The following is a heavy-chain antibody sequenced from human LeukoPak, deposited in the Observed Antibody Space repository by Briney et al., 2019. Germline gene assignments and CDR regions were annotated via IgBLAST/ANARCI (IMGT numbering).Heavy chain of an antibody. CDR3: ARAKNPYYYYYYMDF. Sequence: PSETLSPTCAVSGYSISSGHYWVWIRQPPGKGLEYIGNIYHSGSSHYNPSLKSRVTISVDTSNNQFSLKLSSVTAADTAVYYCARAKNPYYYYYYMDFWGRGTTVTVSS. CDR1: GYSISSGHY. CDR2: IYHSGSS. J-gene: IGHJ6*03. V-gene: IGHV4-38-2*01.